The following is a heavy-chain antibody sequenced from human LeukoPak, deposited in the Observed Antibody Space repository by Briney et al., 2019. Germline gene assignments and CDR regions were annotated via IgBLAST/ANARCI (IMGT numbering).Heavy chain of an antibody. Sequence: SETLSLTCAIYDASFSGYYWSWIRQPPGKGLEWIGYIYHSGSTYYNPSLKSRVTISVDRSKNQFSLKLSSVTAADTAVYYCARAYSYDDYWGQGTLVTVSS. CDR2: IYHSGST. CDR1: DASFSGYY. J-gene: IGHJ4*02. V-gene: IGHV4-34*01. D-gene: IGHD5-18*01. CDR3: ARAYSYDDY.